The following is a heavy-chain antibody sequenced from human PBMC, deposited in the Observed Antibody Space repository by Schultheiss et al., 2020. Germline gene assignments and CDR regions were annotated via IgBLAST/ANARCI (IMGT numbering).Heavy chain of an antibody. D-gene: IGHD3-22*01. CDR3: ARAGLYDSSGYYPGPTDY. Sequence: SETLSLTCTVSGGSISSGDYYWSWIRQPPGKGLEWIGYIYYSGSTYYNPSLKSRVTISVDRSKNQFSLKLSSVTAADTAVYYCARAGLYDSSGYYPGPTDYWGQGTLVTVSS. CDR1: GGSISSGDYY. CDR2: IYYSGST. V-gene: IGHV4-30-4*01. J-gene: IGHJ4*02.